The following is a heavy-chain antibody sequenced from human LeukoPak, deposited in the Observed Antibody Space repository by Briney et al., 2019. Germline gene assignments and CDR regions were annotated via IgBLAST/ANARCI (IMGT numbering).Heavy chain of an antibody. CDR1: GYSFTSYW. CDR2: IYPGDSDT. Sequence: GESLKISCKGSGYSFTSYWISWVRQMPGKGLEWMGIIYPGDSDTRYSPSFEGQVTISADKSFTTAYLQWSSLKASDTAMYYCARQITDQSSGYDSIDYWGQGTLVTVSS. D-gene: IGHD5-12*01. V-gene: IGHV5-51*01. J-gene: IGHJ4*02. CDR3: ARQITDQSSGYDSIDY.